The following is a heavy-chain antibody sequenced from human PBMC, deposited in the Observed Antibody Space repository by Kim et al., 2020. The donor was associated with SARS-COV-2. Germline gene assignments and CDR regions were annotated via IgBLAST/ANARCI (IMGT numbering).Heavy chain of an antibody. CDR3: ARGSHPDILTMRVVVNNAAFDT. CDR1: GGSISSYY. J-gene: IGHJ3*02. D-gene: IGHD3-22*01. CDR2: INYSGST. V-gene: IGHV4-59*13. Sequence: SETLSLTCTVSGGSISSYYWSWIRQPPGKGLEWIGYINYSGSTNYNPSLKSRVTISVDTSKNQFSLKLSSVTAADTAVYYCARGSHPDILTMRVVVNNAAFDTWGHGTLVTVSS.